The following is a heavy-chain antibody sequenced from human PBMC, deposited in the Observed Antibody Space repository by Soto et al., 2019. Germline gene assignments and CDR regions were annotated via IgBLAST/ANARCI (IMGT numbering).Heavy chain of an antibody. V-gene: IGHV1-69*13. CDR1: GGTFSSYA. CDR2: IIPIFGTA. D-gene: IGHD6-19*01. Sequence: ASVKVSCKASGGTFSSYAISWVRQAPGQGLEWMGGIIPIFGTANYAQKFQGRVTITADESTSTAYMELSSLRSEDTAVYYCARVGLRAVAGPADAFDIWGQGTMVTVSS. J-gene: IGHJ3*02. CDR3: ARVGLRAVAGPADAFDI.